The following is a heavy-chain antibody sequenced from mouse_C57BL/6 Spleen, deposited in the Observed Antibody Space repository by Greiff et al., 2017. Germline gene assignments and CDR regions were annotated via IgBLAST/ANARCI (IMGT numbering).Heavy chain of an antibody. CDR3: ARVGNTDY. D-gene: IGHD2-1*01. V-gene: IGHV3-6*01. Sequence: ESGPGLVKPSQSLSLTCSVTGYSITSGYYWNWIRQFPGNKLEWMGYISYDGSNNYNPSLKNRISITRDTSKNQFFLKLNSVTTEDTATYYCARVGNTDYWGQGTTLTVSS. J-gene: IGHJ2*01. CDR2: ISYDGSN. CDR1: GYSITSGYY.